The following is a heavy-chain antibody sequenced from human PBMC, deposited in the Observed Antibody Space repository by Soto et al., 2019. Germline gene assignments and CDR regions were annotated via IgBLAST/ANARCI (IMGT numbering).Heavy chain of an antibody. CDR1: GFTFSYYS. CDR2: ISSGGTNI. V-gene: IGHV3-48*02. CDR3: ARDPASGFDSGH. Sequence: GGSLRLSCAASGFTFSYYSMNWVRQAPGKGLEWVSYISSGGTNIYYADSVKGRFTISKDNAKNSLYLQMNSLRDEDTAVYYCARDPASGFDSGHWGQGTLVTVSS. J-gene: IGHJ4*02. D-gene: IGHD5-12*01.